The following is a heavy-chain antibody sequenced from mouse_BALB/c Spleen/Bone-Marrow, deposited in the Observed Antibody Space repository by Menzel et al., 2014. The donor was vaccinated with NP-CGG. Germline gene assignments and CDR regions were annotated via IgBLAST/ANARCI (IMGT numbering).Heavy chain of an antibody. CDR2: INPDSSTT. V-gene: IGHV4-1*02. CDR3: ARNAYYAMDY. CDR1: GFDFSRYW. Sequence: EVMLVESGGGLVQPGGSLKLSCAASGFDFSRYWMSWVRQAPGKGLEWIGEINPDSSTTNYTPSLKDKFIISRDNAKNTLYLQMSKVRSEDTALYYCARNAYYAMDYWGQGTSVTVSS. J-gene: IGHJ4*01.